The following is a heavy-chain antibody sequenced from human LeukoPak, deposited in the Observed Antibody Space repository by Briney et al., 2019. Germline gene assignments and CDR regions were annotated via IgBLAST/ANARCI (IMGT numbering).Heavy chain of an antibody. D-gene: IGHD3-3*01. CDR1: GYTFTSYD. CDR2: INPNSGNT. CDR3: AREDDFWSGYYLDYYYGMDV. Sequence: GASVKVSCRASGYTFTSYDINWVRQATGQGLEWMGWINPNSGNTGYAQKFQGRVTMTRNTSISTAYMELSSLRSEDTAVYYCAREDDFWSGYYLDYYYGMDVWGQGTTVTVSS. J-gene: IGHJ6*02. V-gene: IGHV1-8*01.